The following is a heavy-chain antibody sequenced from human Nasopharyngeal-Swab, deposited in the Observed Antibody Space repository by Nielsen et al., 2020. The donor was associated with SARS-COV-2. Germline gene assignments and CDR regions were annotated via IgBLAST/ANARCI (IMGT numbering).Heavy chain of an antibody. CDR3: ASHRRGYSEDYGMDV. D-gene: IGHD5-18*01. J-gene: IGHJ6*02. CDR2: IYYSGST. V-gene: IGHV4-39*01. Sequence: WIRQPPGPGLGWIGSIYYSGSTYYNPSLKSRVTISVDTSKNQFSLKLSSVTTADTAGYYCASHRRGYSEDYGMDVWGQGTTVTVSS.